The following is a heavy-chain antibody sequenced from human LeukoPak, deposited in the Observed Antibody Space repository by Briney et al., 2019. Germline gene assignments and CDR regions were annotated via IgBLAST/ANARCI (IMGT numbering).Heavy chain of an antibody. J-gene: IGHJ4*02. CDR1: GFTFSDSV. V-gene: IGHV1-58*01. CDR3: AADRGGCRSICLFDY. Sequence: SVKVSCKASGFTFSDSVVQWVRQARGQRLEWIGWIVVGSGEKSFAQEFQERVNITRDMYTSTADMELSGLRSEDTAVYYCAADRGGCRSICLFDYWGQGTLVTVSS. D-gene: IGHD2-2*01. CDR2: IVVGSGEK.